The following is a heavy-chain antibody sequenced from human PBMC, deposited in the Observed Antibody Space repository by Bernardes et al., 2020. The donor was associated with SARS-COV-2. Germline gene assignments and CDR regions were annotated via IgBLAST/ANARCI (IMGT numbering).Heavy chain of an antibody. V-gene: IGHV3-48*02. CDR2: IRGTSGII. J-gene: IGHJ5*02. Sequence: LSFSSSLFTFSSFSMNWVRQAPGKGLEWVSYIRGTSGIIYYADSVKGRFTISRDNAKNSLYLQMNSLRDEDTAVYYCARARGYTSGPPNWFDPWGQGTLVTVSS. CDR1: LFTFSSFS. CDR3: ARARGYTSGPPNWFDP. D-gene: IGHD5-18*01.